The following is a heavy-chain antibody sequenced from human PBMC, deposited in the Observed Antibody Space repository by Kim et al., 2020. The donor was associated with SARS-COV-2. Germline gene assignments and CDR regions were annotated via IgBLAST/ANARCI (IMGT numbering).Heavy chain of an antibody. Sequence: SVKVSCKASGGTFSSYAISWVRQAPGQGLEWMGGIIPIFGTANYAQKFQGRVTITADESTSTAYMELSSLRSEDTAVYYCARGGSYYYDSSGYQTPFDYWGQGTLVTVSS. CDR2: IIPIFGTA. V-gene: IGHV1-69*13. J-gene: IGHJ4*02. CDR1: GGTFSSYA. D-gene: IGHD3-22*01. CDR3: ARGGSYYYDSSGYQTPFDY.